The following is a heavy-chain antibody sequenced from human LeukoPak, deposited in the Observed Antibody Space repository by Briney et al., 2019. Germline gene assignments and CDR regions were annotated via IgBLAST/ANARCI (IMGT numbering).Heavy chain of an antibody. V-gene: IGHV3-53*01. D-gene: IGHD6-19*01. J-gene: IGHJ5*01. Sequence: GGSLRLSCAASGFTVSSNFMSWVRQAPGKGLEWVSVIYADGNTYYADSVKGRFTISRDNAKNTLYLQMNSLIAEDTAVYFCTRAGYSSGFDSWGQGTLVTVSS. CDR2: IYADGNT. CDR3: TRAGYSSGFDS. CDR1: GFTVSSNF.